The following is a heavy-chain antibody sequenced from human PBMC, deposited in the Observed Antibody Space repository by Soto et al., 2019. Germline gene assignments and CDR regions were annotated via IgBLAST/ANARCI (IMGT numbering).Heavy chain of an antibody. V-gene: IGHV4-59*01. CDR1: AVSFSKYY. Sequence: LSLTCTVSAVSFSKYYWSWIRQPPGKGLEWIGYIYFNGNTNYNPSLKRRVTISIDTSKKQISLNLTSVTDADTAVYYCASVTFGGVVLAHWGQGTLVTVS. CDR2: IYFNGNT. J-gene: IGHJ4*02. D-gene: IGHD3-16*01. CDR3: ASVTFGGVVLAH.